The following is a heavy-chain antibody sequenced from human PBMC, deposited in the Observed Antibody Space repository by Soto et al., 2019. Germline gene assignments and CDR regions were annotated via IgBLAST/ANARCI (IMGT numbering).Heavy chain of an antibody. D-gene: IGHD5-12*01. CDR3: AKWDGYGDH. Sequence: EVQLLESGGDLIQPGGSLRLSCAASGFTFSSNSFTWVRQAPGKGLEYVSGISIGGDKTWHADSVKGRFTVSRDNSKNTVCLQMNSRRVDDTAVYYCAKWDGYGDHWGQGTLVTVSS. V-gene: IGHV3-23*01. J-gene: IGHJ5*02. CDR2: ISIGGDKT. CDR1: GFTFSSNS.